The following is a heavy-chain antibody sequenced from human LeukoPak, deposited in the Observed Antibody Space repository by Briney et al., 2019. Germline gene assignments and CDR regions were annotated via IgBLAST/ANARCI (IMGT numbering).Heavy chain of an antibody. J-gene: IGHJ4*02. CDR1: NYSINSGYY. V-gene: IGHV4-38-2*01. Sequence: SETLSLTCAVSNYSINSGYYWGWIRQPPAKGLEWIGSIYHTGRTHYNPSLESRITLSVDTSKNHFSLKLTSVTAADTAVYYCARQADYDLFQPPLYIYWGQGSLVTVSS. CDR3: ARQADYDLFQPPLYIY. D-gene: IGHD4-17*01. CDR2: IYHTGRT.